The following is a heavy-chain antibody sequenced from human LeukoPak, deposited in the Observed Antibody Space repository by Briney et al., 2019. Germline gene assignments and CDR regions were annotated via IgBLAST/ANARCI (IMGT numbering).Heavy chain of an antibody. V-gene: IGHV1-18*01. D-gene: IGHD3-10*01. J-gene: IGHJ3*02. CDR1: GYTFTSYG. Sequence: AAVKVSCKASGYTFTSYGISWVRQAPGQGLEWMGWISAYNGNTNNAQKLQGRVTMTTDTSTSTAYMELRSLRSDDTAVYYCARDWGPYYYGSGSYPDAFDIWGQGTMVTVSS. CDR3: ARDWGPYYYGSGSYPDAFDI. CDR2: ISAYNGNT.